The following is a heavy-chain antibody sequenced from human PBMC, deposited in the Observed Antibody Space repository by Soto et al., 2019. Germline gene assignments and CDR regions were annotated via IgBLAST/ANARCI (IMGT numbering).Heavy chain of an antibody. CDR2: ISCNSGSI. D-gene: IGHD6-19*01. V-gene: IGHV3-9*01. Sequence: EVQLVESGGGSVQPGRSLRLSCVASGFTFESYAMHWVRQVPGKGLEWVSGISCNSGSIGYEDSVKGRFTISRDHAQKCLYLEMNSLRVEDTAFYYCVKDIHEQWLVSHFEYWGQGALVTVSS. J-gene: IGHJ4*02. CDR1: GFTFESYA. CDR3: VKDIHEQWLVSHFEY.